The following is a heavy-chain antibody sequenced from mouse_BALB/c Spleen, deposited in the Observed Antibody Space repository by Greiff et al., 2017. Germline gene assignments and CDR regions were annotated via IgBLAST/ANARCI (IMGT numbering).Heavy chain of an antibody. CDR3: ARWGVEDYYAMDY. V-gene: IGHV1S135*01. CDR2: IDPFNGGT. Sequence: EVKLQESGPELMKPGASVKISCKASGYSFTSYYMHWVKQSHGKSLEWIGYIDPFNGGTSYNQKFKGKATLTVDKSSSTAYMHLSSLTSEDSAVYYCARWGVEDYYAMDYWGQGTSVTVSS. D-gene: IGHD1-1*01. CDR1: GYSFTSYY. J-gene: IGHJ4*01.